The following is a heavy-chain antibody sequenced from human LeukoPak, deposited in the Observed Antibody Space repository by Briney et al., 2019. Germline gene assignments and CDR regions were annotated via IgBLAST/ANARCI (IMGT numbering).Heavy chain of an antibody. CDR3: TRDPDTSSKVDY. D-gene: IGHD5-18*01. CDR1: GFTFRGHF. V-gene: IGHV3-11*01. Sequence: GGSLRLSCVSSGFTFRGHFMSWIRQAPGLGLQLVAYIDSSGRALYYADSVKGRFTISRDNAKNSLFLQMNSLGAEDTAVYYCTRDPDTSSKVDYWGQGTLVTVSS. CDR2: IDSSGRAL. J-gene: IGHJ4*02.